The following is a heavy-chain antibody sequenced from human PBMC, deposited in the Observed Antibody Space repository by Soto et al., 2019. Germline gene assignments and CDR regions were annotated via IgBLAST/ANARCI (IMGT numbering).Heavy chain of an antibody. D-gene: IGHD6-19*01. J-gene: IGHJ4*02. CDR2: IYYSGST. V-gene: IGHV4-59*01. CDR1: SGSINNNY. Sequence: QVQLQESGPGLVKPSETLSLTCTVSSGSINNNYWSWIRQPPGKGLEWIGYIYYSGSTNYNPSLKSRVIISVDTSKSQFYLRLTSVTAADTAVYYCARGGWSMDYWGQGTLVTVSS. CDR3: ARGGWSMDY.